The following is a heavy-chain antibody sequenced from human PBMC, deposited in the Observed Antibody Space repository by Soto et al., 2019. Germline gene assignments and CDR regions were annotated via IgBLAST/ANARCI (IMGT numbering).Heavy chain of an antibody. CDR3: ARDGDGRMTTNPYYYNGMDV. J-gene: IGHJ6*02. V-gene: IGHV4-59*01. D-gene: IGHD4-4*01. CDR2: VFYTGRA. Sequence: SSETRARIWTVSGGSLGSYCWSWIRQPPGKGLEWIGYVFYTGRANYNASLKSRVSISLDTSNYQFSLKLSSVTAADTAVYYCARDGDGRMTTNPYYYNGMDVWGPGTTVTVSS. CDR1: GGSLGSYC.